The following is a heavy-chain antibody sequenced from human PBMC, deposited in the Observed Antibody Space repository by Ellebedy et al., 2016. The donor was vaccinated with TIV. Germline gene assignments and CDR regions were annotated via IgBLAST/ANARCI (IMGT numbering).Heavy chain of an antibody. Sequence: MPSETLSLTCNVSGGSIIPYYWRWVRQPPGKGLEYIGHIHYSGNSDYNPSLKSRLIISVDASKNQFSLRLRSVTAADTAVYYCARLPSNYGRQLGMDVWGQGATVTVSS. CDR3: ARLPSNYGRQLGMDV. J-gene: IGHJ6*02. V-gene: IGHV4-59*08. CDR2: IHYSGNS. CDR1: GGSIIPYY. D-gene: IGHD3-10*01.